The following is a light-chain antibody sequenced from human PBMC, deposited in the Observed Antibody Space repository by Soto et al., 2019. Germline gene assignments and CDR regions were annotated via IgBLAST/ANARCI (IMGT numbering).Light chain of an antibody. Sequence: DIVLTQSPGTLSLSPWERAALSCRASQSVSSDLAWYQQKPGQAPRLLIYGASSRATGIPDRFSGSGSGTDFTLTISRLEPEDFAVYYCQQYGSSPPRLTFGGGTKVDIK. V-gene: IGKV3-20*01. J-gene: IGKJ4*01. CDR3: QQYGSSPPRLT. CDR2: GAS. CDR1: QSVSSD.